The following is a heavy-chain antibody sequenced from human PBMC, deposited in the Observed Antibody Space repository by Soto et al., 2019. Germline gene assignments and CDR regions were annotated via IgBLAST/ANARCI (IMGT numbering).Heavy chain of an antibody. V-gene: IGHV1-18*01. CDR3: ARELRYSSSWVAFDY. Sequence: ASVKVSCKASGYTFTSYGISWVRQAPGQGLEWMGWISAYNGNTNYAQKLQGRVTMTTDTSTSTAYMELRSLRSDDTAVYYCARELRYSSSWVAFDYWGQGTLVTVSS. CDR2: ISAYNGNT. J-gene: IGHJ4*02. D-gene: IGHD6-13*01. CDR1: GYTFTSYG.